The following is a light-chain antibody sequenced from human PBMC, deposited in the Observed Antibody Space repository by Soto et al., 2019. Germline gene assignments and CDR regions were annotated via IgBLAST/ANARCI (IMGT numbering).Light chain of an antibody. CDR3: QQHGSSPRT. Sequence: EIVLTQSPGTLSLSPGERATLSCRASHSVTSNYLAWYQQKPGQAPRLLFYAASGRASGIPDRFSGSGSGTDFILTISRLEPEDFAVYYCQQHGSSPRTFGQGTRVDIK. CDR2: AAS. J-gene: IGKJ1*01. CDR1: HSVTSNY. V-gene: IGKV3-20*01.